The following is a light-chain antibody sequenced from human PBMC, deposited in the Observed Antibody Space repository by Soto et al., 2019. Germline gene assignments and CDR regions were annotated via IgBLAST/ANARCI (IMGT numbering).Light chain of an antibody. Sequence: EIVLTQSPATMSLSPGERATLSCRASQSVSNYLAWYQQKPGQAPRLLIYDASNRATGIPGRFSGSGSGTDFTLTIRSLEPEDSAVYYCQQRSNWPPITFGQGTRLEIK. J-gene: IGKJ5*01. CDR2: DAS. V-gene: IGKV3-11*01. CDR3: QQRSNWPPIT. CDR1: QSVSNY.